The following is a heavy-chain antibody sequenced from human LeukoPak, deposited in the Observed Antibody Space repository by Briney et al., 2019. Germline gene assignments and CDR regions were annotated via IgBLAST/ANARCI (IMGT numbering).Heavy chain of an antibody. Sequence: GGSLRLSCAASGFTFSSYEMNWVRQAPGKGLEWVSYISSSGNTIYYADSVKGRFTISRDNAKNSLYLQMNSLRAEDTAVYYCARDQCSSTSCYIDNWGQGTLVTVSS. J-gene: IGHJ4*02. V-gene: IGHV3-48*03. CDR3: ARDQCSSTSCYIDN. CDR1: GFTFSSYE. CDR2: ISSSGNTI. D-gene: IGHD2-2*02.